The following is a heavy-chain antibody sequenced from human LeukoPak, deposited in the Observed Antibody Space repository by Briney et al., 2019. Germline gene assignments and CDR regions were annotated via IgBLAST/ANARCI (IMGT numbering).Heavy chain of an antibody. CDR2: IYYSGST. D-gene: IGHD3-3*01. CDR1: GGSISSYY. CDR3: ARHPYDSYSMDV. V-gene: IGHV4-59*08. J-gene: IGHJ6*02. Sequence: PSETLSLTCTVSGGSISSYYWSWIRQPPGKGLEWIGYIYYSGSTNYSPSLKSRVTISVDTSKNQFSLKLSSVTAADTAVYYCARHPYDSYSMDVWGQGTTVTVSS.